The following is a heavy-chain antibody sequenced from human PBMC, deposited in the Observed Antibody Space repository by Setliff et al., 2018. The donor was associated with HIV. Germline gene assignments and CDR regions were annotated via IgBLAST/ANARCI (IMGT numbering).Heavy chain of an antibody. CDR3: ARSTHDSSPN. CDR2: ISYDGNSQ. D-gene: IGHD3-22*01. CDR1: GFTFSYYT. J-gene: IGHJ4*02. Sequence: GSLRLSCAASGFTFSYYTMHWIRQTPDNGLEWVAVISYDGNSQYYADSVKGRFTISRDNAKNSLYLQMNSLRAEDTAVYYCARSTHDSSPNWGQGTLVTVSS. V-gene: IGHV3-30*04.